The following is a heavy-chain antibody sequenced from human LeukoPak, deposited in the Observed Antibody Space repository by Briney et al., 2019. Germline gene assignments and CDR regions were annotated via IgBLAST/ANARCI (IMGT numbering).Heavy chain of an antibody. V-gene: IGHV4-39*02. CDR1: SRSISSSSYY. J-gene: IGHJ4*02. D-gene: IGHD1-1*01. Sequence: PSETLSLTCTVSSRSISSSSYYWGWIRQPRGRGLEWFGSIYYSGSNYYNPQLKSRITISVDTSKNHFALKLRSVTAADTAVYYCAREREMVQEERANDYWGRGTLVTVSS. CDR2: IYYSGSN. CDR3: AREREMVQEERANDY.